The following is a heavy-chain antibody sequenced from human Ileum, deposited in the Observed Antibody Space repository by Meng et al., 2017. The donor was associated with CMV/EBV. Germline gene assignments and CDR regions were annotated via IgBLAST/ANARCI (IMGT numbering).Heavy chain of an antibody. J-gene: IGHJ4*02. V-gene: IGHV4-4*07. CDR2: IYVSGRT. D-gene: IGHD1-14*01. CDR3: AKGTGVTDPFDY. Sequence: QLQLQESGPGLLKPPHTLSLTCSISGGSITCSYWSWIRQPAGKGLEWIGRIYVSGRTNYNPSLKSRVTMSVDTSKNQFSLKLSSVTAADTAIYYCAKGTGVTDPFDYWGQGTLVTVSS. CDR1: GGSITCSY.